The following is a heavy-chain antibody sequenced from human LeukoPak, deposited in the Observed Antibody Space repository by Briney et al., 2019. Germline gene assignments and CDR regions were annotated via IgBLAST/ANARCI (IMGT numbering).Heavy chain of an antibody. CDR1: GYTFTSYG. Sequence: GASVKVSCKASGYTFTSYGISWVRQAPGQGLEWMGWISAYNGNTNYAQKLQDRVTMTTDTSTSTAYMELRSLRSDDTALYYCTRDRCSSTSCYSEYWGQGTLVTVSS. CDR3: TRDRCSSTSCYSEY. J-gene: IGHJ4*02. CDR2: ISAYNGNT. V-gene: IGHV1-18*01. D-gene: IGHD2-2*01.